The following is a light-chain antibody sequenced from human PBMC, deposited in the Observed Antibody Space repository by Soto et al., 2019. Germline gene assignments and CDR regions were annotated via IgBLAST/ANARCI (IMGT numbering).Light chain of an antibody. Sequence: DIQMTQSPSSLSASVGDRVTITCRASQSISSYLNWYQQKPGKAPKLLIYPASSLQSGVPSRFSGIGSGTDFTLTISSLQPEDFATYSCQQSYSTPWTFGQGTKVEIK. CDR2: PAS. V-gene: IGKV1-39*01. CDR3: QQSYSTPWT. CDR1: QSISSY. J-gene: IGKJ1*01.